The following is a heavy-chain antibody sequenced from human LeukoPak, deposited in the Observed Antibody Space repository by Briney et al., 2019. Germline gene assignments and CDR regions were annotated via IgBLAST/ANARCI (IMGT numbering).Heavy chain of an antibody. J-gene: IGHJ4*02. CDR3: AKALYGSGSFFDY. V-gene: IGHV3-30*18. Sequence: PGGSLRLSCAASGFTFSSYGMHWVRQAPGKGLEWVAVISYDGDNKYYADSVKGRFTISRDNSKNTLYLQMNSLRAEDTAVYYCAKALYGSGSFFDYWGQGTLVTVSS. D-gene: IGHD3-10*01. CDR1: GFTFSSYG. CDR2: ISYDGDNK.